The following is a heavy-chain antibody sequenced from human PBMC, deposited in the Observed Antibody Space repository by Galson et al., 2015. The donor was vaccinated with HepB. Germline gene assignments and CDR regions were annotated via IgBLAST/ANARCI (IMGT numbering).Heavy chain of an antibody. CDR2: IVVGSGNT. CDR1: GFTFTSSA. CDR3: AAAGRCSSTSCYQGYYMDV. V-gene: IGHV1-58*02. D-gene: IGHD2-2*01. J-gene: IGHJ6*03. Sequence: SVKVSCKASGFTFTSSAMQWVRQARGQRLEWIGWIVVGSGNTNYAQKFQERVTITRDMSTGTAYMELSSLRSEDTAVYYCAAAGRCSSTSCYQGYYMDVWGKGTTVTVSS.